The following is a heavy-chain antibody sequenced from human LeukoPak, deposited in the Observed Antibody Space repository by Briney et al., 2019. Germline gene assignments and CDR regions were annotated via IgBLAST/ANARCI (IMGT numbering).Heavy chain of an antibody. V-gene: IGHV3-21*01. CDR3: ARAETGYSSSWYFDY. Sequence: PGGSLRLSCAASGFTLSNYRMNWVRQAPGKGLEWVSSVSTSGSYIYYADSVKGRFTISRDNAKNSLYLQRNSLRAEDTAVYYCARAETGYSSSWYFDYWGQGTLVTVSS. CDR1: GFTLSNYR. CDR2: VSTSGSYI. J-gene: IGHJ4*02. D-gene: IGHD6-13*01.